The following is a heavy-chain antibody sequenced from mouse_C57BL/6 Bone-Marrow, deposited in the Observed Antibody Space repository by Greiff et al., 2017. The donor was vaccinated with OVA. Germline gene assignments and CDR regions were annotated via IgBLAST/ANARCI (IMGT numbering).Heavy chain of an antibody. V-gene: IGHV1-59*01. CDR3: AREGGY. CDR2: IDPSDSYT. CDR1: GYTFTSYW. J-gene: IGHJ2*01. Sequence: QVQLQQPGAELVRPGTSVKLSCKASGYTFTSYWMHWVKQRPGQGLEWIGVIDPSDSYTNYNQKFKGKATLTVDTSSSTAYMQLSSLTSEDSAVYYCAREGGYWGQVTTLTVAS.